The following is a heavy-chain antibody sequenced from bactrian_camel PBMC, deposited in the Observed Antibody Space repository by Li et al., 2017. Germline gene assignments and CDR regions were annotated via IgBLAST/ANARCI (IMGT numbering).Heavy chain of an antibody. D-gene: IGHD6*01. V-gene: IGHV3S54*01. J-gene: IGHJ4*01. Sequence: HVQLVESGGGLVQPGESLRLSCAVLSTTLDNNCLAWFRQAPGKKREQVAGISTGDGGSTYYADSVKGRFTISRDNAKNMLYLQMTSLKTEDSAVYYRTRNVAGTSVSLYWGRGTQVTVS. CDR1: STTLDNNC. CDR2: ISTGDGGST. CDR3: TRNVAGTSVSLY.